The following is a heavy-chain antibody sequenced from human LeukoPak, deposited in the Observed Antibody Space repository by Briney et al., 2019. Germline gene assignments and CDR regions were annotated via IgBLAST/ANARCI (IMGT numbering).Heavy chain of an antibody. J-gene: IGHJ5*02. CDR3: ARRTIAAAGNNWFDP. CDR1: GYTFTDYY. CDR2: ISAYNGNI. V-gene: IGHV1-18*04. Sequence: ASVKVSCRASGYTFTDYYVHWVRQAPGQGLEWMGWISAYNGNINYAQKLQDRATMTTDTSTSTAYMELRSLRSDDTAVYYCARRTIAAAGNNWFDPWGQGTLVTVSS. D-gene: IGHD6-13*01.